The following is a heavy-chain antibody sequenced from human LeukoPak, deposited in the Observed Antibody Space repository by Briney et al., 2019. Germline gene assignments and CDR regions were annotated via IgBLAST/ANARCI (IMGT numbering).Heavy chain of an antibody. CDR3: AKHFYDSRGYYYYYMDV. Sequence: ETLSLTCTVSGGSISSSSYYWGWIRQPPGKGLEWVSAISGSGTTTFYADSVQGRFTISRDNSKNTLYLQMNSLRAEDTAVYYCAKHFYDSRGYYYYYMDVWGKGTTVTVSS. D-gene: IGHD3-22*01. CDR2: ISGSGTTT. J-gene: IGHJ6*03. V-gene: IGHV3-23*01. CDR1: GGSISSSSYY.